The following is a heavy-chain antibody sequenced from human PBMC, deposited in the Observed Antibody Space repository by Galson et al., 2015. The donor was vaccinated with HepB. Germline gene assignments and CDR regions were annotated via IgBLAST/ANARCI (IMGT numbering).Heavy chain of an antibody. CDR3: ARHKDCSSTSCYSNRFDP. CDR1: GGSISSSSYY. J-gene: IGHJ5*02. CDR2: IYYSGST. Sequence: ETLSLTCTVSGGSISSSSYYWGWIRQPPGKGLEWIGSIYYSGSTYYNPSLKSRVTISVDTSKNQFSLKLSSVTAADTAVYYCARHKDCSSTSCYSNRFDPWGQGTLVTVSS. V-gene: IGHV4-39*01. D-gene: IGHD2-2*01.